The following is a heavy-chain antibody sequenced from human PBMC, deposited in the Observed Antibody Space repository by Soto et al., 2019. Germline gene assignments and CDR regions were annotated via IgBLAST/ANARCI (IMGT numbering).Heavy chain of an antibody. CDR3: ARDRVVTRATGICYY. J-gene: IGHJ4*02. D-gene: IGHD2-21*02. CDR1: GFTFSSYA. V-gene: IGHV3-30-3*01. Sequence: GGSLRLSCAASGFTFSSYAMHWVRQAPGKGLEWVAVISYDGSNKYYADSVKGRFTISRDNSKNTLYLQMNSLRAEDTAVYYCARDRVVTRATGICYYWGQGTLVTVSS. CDR2: ISYDGSNK.